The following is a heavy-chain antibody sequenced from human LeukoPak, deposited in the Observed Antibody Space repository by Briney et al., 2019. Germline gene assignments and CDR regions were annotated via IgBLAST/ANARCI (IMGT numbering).Heavy chain of an antibody. CDR3: ARDSSGSYYVFDY. Sequence: GGSLRLSCSASGFTFSSHWMTWVPQAPGKGLELVANIEQDGSEKYYVDSVKGRFTVSRDNAKNSLYLQMNSLRAEDTAVYYCARDSSGSYYVFDYWGQGTLVTVSS. D-gene: IGHD1-26*01. CDR1: GFTFSSHW. J-gene: IGHJ4*02. CDR2: IEQDGSEK. V-gene: IGHV3-7*01.